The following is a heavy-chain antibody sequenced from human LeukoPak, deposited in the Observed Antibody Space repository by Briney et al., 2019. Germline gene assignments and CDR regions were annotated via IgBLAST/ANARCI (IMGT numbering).Heavy chain of an antibody. CDR2: ISYDGSNK. J-gene: IGHJ3*02. D-gene: IGHD2-21*02. CDR3: TTAYGMTNWDVFDI. V-gene: IGHV3-30-3*01. Sequence: GGSLRLSCAASGFTFSSYAMHWVRQAPGKGLEWVAVISYDGSNKYYADSVKGRFTISRDNSKNTLYLQMNSLRAEDTAVYYCTTAYGMTNWDVFDIWGQGTMVTVSS. CDR1: GFTFSSYA.